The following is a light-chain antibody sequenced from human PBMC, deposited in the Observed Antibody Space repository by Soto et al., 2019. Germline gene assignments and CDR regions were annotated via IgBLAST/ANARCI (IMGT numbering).Light chain of an antibody. Sequence: IQLTQSPSSLSASVGDRVTITCRASQSISSYLNWYQQKPGKAPKLLIYAASSLQSGVPSRFSGSGSGTDFTLTISSLQHEDFATYYCQQSYSTPGTLGQGTRLEIK. V-gene: IGKV1-39*01. CDR1: QSISSY. CDR2: AAS. J-gene: IGKJ5*01. CDR3: QQSYSTPGT.